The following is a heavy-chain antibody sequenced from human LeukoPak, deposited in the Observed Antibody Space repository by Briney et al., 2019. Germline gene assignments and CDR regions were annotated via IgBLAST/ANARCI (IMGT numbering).Heavy chain of an antibody. CDR3: ARISYGGYADY. D-gene: IGHD5-12*01. CDR2: INPNSGGT. J-gene: IGHJ4*02. V-gene: IGHV1-2*02. CDR1: GYTFSGNY. Sequence: ASVKVSCKASGYTFSGNYIHWVRQVPGQGLEWMGWINPNSGGTDYAHNLRGRGSITRDTAVHTAYLELSSLTSNDTAVYFCARISYGGYADYWGQGSLVTVSS.